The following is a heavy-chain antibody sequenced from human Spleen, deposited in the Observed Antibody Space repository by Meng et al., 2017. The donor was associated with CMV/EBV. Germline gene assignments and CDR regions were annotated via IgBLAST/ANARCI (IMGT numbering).Heavy chain of an antibody. Sequence: CTVSGGSIISNNWWSWVRQPPGKGLEWIAEMYHNGSPNYNPSLKSRVTIFVDKSNNQFFLRLSSVTAADTAVYYCASLYSSSWDPDYWGHGTLVTVSS. CDR3: ASLYSSSWDPDY. CDR2: MYHNGSP. V-gene: IGHV4-4*02. D-gene: IGHD2-2*01. CDR1: GGSIISNNW. J-gene: IGHJ4*01.